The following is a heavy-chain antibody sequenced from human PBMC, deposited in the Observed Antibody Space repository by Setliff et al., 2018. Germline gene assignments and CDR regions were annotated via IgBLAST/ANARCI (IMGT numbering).Heavy chain of an antibody. CDR1: GFTFSSYA. V-gene: IGHV3-30-3*01. D-gene: IGHD5-12*01. CDR2: ISYDGSNK. Sequence: GGSLRLSCAASGFTFSSYAMHWVCQAPGKGLEWVAVISYDGSNKYYADSVKGRFTISRDNSKNTLYLQMNSLRAEDTAVYYCARGRLGDGWLRFQSAGGMDVWGQGTTVTVSS. CDR3: ARGRLGDGWLRFQSAGGMDV. J-gene: IGHJ6*02.